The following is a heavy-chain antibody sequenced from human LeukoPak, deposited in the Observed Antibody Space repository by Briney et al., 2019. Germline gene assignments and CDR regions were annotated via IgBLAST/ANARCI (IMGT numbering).Heavy chain of an antibody. D-gene: IGHD3-22*01. Sequence: SETLSLTCTVSGGSISSSSYYWGWIRQPPGKGLEWIGSIYYSGNTYYNPSLNSRVTISVDTSKKQFSLKLSSVTAADTAVYYCARHAYYYDSSGYHYYFDYWGQGTLVTVSS. V-gene: IGHV4-39*01. J-gene: IGHJ4*02. CDR2: IYYSGNT. CDR1: GGSISSSSYY. CDR3: ARHAYYYDSSGYHYYFDY.